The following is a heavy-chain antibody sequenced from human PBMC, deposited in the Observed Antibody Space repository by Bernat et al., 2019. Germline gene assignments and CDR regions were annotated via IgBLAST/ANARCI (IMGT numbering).Heavy chain of an antibody. D-gene: IGHD2-2*01. J-gene: IGHJ3*02. V-gene: IGHV1-69*01. CDR3: ARRGEYQLPINDAFDI. Sequence: QVQLVQSGAEVKKPGSSVKVSCKASGGTFSSYAISWVRQALGQGLEWMGGIIPIFGTANYAQKFQGRVTITADESTSTAYMELSSLRSEDTAVYYCARRGEYQLPINDAFDIWGQGTMVTVSS. CDR2: IIPIFGTA. CDR1: GGTFSSYA.